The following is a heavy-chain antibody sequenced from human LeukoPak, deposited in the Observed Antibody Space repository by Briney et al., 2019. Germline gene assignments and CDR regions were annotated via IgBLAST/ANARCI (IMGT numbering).Heavy chain of an antibody. CDR2: IYYSGST. V-gene: IGHV4-59*01. CDR3: ARDMGYYYGILGY. CDR1: GGSISSYY. Sequence: PSETLSLTCTVSGGSISSYYWSWIRQPPGKGLGWIGYIYYSGSTNYNPSLKSRVTISVDTSKNQFSLKLSSVTAADTAVYYCARDMGYYYGILGYWGQGTLVTVSS. D-gene: IGHD3-22*01. J-gene: IGHJ4*02.